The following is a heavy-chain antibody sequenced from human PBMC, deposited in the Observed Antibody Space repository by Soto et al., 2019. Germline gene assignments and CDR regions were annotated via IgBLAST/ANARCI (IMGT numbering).Heavy chain of an antibody. J-gene: IGHJ6*02. V-gene: IGHV3-21*01. D-gene: IGHD6-13*01. Sequence: PGGSLRLSCAASGFTFSSYSMNWVRQAPGKMLEWVSSISSSSSYIYYADSVKGRFTISRDNAKNSLYLQMNSLRAEDTAVYYWARDAIADSADMDVQGQGTTGTVSS. CDR1: GFTFSSYS. CDR2: ISSSSSYI. CDR3: ARDAIADSADMDV.